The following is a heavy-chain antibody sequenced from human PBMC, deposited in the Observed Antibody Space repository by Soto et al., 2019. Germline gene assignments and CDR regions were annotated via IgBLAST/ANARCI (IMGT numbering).Heavy chain of an antibody. CDR3: ARGDESAAYYYYGMDV. CDR2: ISAYNGNT. Sequence: ASVKVSCKASGYTFTSYGISWVRQAPGQGLEWMGWISAYNGNTNYAQKLQGRVTMTTDTSTSTAYMELRSLRSDDTAVYYCARGDESAAYYYYGMDVWGQGTTVTVSS. D-gene: IGHD2-15*01. V-gene: IGHV1-18*01. J-gene: IGHJ6*02. CDR1: GYTFTSYG.